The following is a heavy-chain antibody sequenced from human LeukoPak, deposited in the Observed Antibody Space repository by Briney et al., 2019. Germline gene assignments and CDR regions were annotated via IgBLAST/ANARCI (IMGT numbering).Heavy chain of an antibody. CDR1: GYTFTSYA. V-gene: IGHV1-3*01. CDR3: ARRYNSSWYAPFDY. J-gene: IGHJ4*02. D-gene: IGHD6-13*01. Sequence: ASVKVSCKASGYTFTSYAMHWVRQAPGQRLEWMGWINAGNGNTKYSQKFQGRVTITRDTSASTAYMELSSLRSEDTAVYYCARRYNSSWYAPFDYWGQGTLVTVSS. CDR2: INAGNGNT.